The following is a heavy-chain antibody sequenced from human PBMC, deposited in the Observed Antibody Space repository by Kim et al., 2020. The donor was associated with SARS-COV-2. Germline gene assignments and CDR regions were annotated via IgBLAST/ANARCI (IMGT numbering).Heavy chain of an antibody. CDR3: ARNGAASGAHFDH. V-gene: IGHV1-46*01. Sequence: ASVKVSCKASGYTFTRYSMHWVRQAPGQGPEWLGIISPSDGSTNYAQKFQGRLTMTRDTPSSTVYMELSSLKSEDTAVYYCARNGAASGAHFDHWGQGALVTGSS. CDR2: ISPSDGST. CDR1: GYTFTRYS. J-gene: IGHJ4*02. D-gene: IGHD6-13*01.